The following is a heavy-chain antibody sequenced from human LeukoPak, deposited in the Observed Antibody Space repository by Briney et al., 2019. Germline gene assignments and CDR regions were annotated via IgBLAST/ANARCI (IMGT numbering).Heavy chain of an antibody. Sequence: SETLSLTCTVSGGSISSYYWSWIRQPAGKGLEWIGRIYTSGSTNYNPSLKSRVTMSVDTSKNQFSLKLSSVTAAHTAVYYCARGLGEQLVNYYYYMDVWGKGTTVTVSS. CDR2: IYTSGST. V-gene: IGHV4-4*07. CDR3: ARGLGEQLVNYYYYMDV. CDR1: GGSISSYY. D-gene: IGHD6-13*01. J-gene: IGHJ6*03.